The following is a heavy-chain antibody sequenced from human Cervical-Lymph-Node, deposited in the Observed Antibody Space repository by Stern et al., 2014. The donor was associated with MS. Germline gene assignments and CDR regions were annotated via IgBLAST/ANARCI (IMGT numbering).Heavy chain of an antibody. D-gene: IGHD6-13*01. Sequence: VQLVQSGAELKKPGESLRISCKGSGYSLTNTWIGWVRQMPGNGLEWMGIIYPGDSETRYSPSFQGQVTISADKSINTAYLQWSSLKASDTAMYYCARGRGIALRPDYWGQGTLVTVSS. V-gene: IGHV5-51*03. CDR2: IYPGDSET. CDR1: GYSLTNTW. CDR3: ARGRGIALRPDY. J-gene: IGHJ4*02.